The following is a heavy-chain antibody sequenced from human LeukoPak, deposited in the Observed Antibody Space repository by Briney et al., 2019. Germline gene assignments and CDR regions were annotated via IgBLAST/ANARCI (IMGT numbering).Heavy chain of an antibody. CDR2: INLNSGGT. Sequence: ASVKVSCKASGYTFTGYYMHWVRQAPGQGLEWMGWINLNSGGTNYAQKFQGRVTMTRDTSISTVYMELSSLRSEDTAVYYCAFYYGSGSRFLQFDYWGQGTLVTVSS. CDR3: AFYYGSGSRFLQFDY. V-gene: IGHV1-2*02. D-gene: IGHD3-10*01. CDR1: GYTFTGYY. J-gene: IGHJ4*02.